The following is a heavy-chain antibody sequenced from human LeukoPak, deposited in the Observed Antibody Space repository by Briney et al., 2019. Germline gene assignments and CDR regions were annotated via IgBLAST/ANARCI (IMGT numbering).Heavy chain of an antibody. CDR2: IKQDRSNK. CDR1: GFTFSSYW. CDR3: ARTAAAGTADYYYYYYMDV. D-gene: IGHD6-13*01. Sequence: GGSLRLSCAASGFTFSSYWMSWVRQAPGKGLEWVATIKQDRSNKYYEDSVKGRFTISRDNAKNSLYLQMNSLRAEDTAVNSCARTAAAGTADYYYYYYMDVWGKGTTVTVSS. J-gene: IGHJ6*03. V-gene: IGHV3-7*01.